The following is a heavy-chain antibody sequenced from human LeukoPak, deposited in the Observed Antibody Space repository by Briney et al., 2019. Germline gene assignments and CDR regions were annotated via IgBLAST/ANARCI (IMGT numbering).Heavy chain of an antibody. J-gene: IGHJ4*02. Sequence: SETLSLMCTVSGGSISSSSFYWGWIRQPPGKGLEWIGTTSYSGSTYYNPSLKSRVTISIDTSKNQFSLKLSSVTAADTAVYYCARGRPSYDFWSGYLFDYWGQGTLVTVSS. CDR3: ARGRPSYDFWSGYLFDY. CDR2: TSYSGST. V-gene: IGHV4-39*01. D-gene: IGHD3-3*01. CDR1: GGSISSSSFY.